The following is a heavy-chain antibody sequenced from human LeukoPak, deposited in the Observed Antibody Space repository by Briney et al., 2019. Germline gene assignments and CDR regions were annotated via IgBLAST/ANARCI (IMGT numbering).Heavy chain of an antibody. V-gene: IGHV4-59*01. CDR3: ARDIYDYVWGSYPL. J-gene: IGHJ4*02. CDR2: IYYSGST. CDR1: GGSISSYC. Sequence: SETLSLTCTVSGGSISSYCWSWIRQPPGKGLEWIGYIYYSGSTNYNPSLKSRVTISVDTPKNQFSLKLSSVTAADTAVYYCARDIYDYVWGSYPLWGQGTLVTVSS. D-gene: IGHD3-16*02.